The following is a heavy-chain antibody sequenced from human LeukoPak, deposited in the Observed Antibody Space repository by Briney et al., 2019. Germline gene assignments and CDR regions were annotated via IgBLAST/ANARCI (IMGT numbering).Heavy chain of an antibody. CDR3: AKDFVIATTGGDAFDI. V-gene: IGHV3-30*18. CDR1: GFTFSSYA. J-gene: IGHJ3*02. D-gene: IGHD6-13*01. CDR2: ISYDGSNK. Sequence: GGSLRLSCAASGFTFSSYAMSWVRQAPGKGLEWVAVISYDGSNKYYADSVKGRFTISRDNSKNTLYLQMNSLRAEDTAIYYCAKDFVIATTGGDAFDIWGQGTMVTVSS.